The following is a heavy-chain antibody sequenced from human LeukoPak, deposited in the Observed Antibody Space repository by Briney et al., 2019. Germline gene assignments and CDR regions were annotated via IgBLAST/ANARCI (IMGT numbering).Heavy chain of an antibody. CDR3: AKTSSSSWYAPYFDY. CDR1: GFIFSNYA. J-gene: IGHJ4*02. Sequence: GGSLRLSCAASGFIFSNYAMSWVRQAPGKGLEWVSAISGSGASTYYADSVKGRFTISRDNSKDTLYLQMNSLRAEDTAVYYCAKTSSSSWYAPYFDYWGQGTLVTVSS. D-gene: IGHD2-2*01. CDR2: ISGSGAST. V-gene: IGHV3-23*01.